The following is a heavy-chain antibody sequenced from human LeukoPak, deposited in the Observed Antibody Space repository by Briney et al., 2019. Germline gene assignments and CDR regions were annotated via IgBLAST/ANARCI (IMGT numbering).Heavy chain of an antibody. V-gene: IGHV3-30*18. CDR2: ISYDGSNK. CDR1: GFTFSSYG. D-gene: IGHD6-6*01. CDR3: AKGSSSPGADY. J-gene: IGHJ4*02. Sequence: GGSLRLSCAASGFTFSSYGMHWVRQAPGKGLEWVAVISYDGSNKYYADSVKGRFTISRDNSKNTLYLQMNSLRAEDTAVYYCAKGSSSPGADYWGQGTLVTVSS.